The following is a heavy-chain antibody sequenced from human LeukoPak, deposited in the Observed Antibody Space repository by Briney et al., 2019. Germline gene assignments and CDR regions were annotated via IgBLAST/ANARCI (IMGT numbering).Heavy chain of an antibody. Sequence: GGSLRLSCSASGFTFSSYAMHWVRQAPGKGLEYVSAISSNGGSTYYADSVKGRFTISRDNSKNTLYLQMISLRAEDTAEYYWYSGYRQQRFLGDYYGMDVWGKGTTVTVSS. V-gene: IGHV3-64D*06. CDR3: YSGYRQQRFLGDYYGMDV. J-gene: IGHJ6*04. CDR2: ISSNGGST. D-gene: IGHD6-13*01. CDR1: GFTFSSYA.